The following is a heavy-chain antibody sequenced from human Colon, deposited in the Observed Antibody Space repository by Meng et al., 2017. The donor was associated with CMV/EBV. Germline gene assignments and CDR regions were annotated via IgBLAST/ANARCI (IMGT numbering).Heavy chain of an antibody. V-gene: IGHV4-59*01. D-gene: IGHD3-10*01. CDR1: GGSISSYY. J-gene: IGHJ4*02. CDR2: IYYSGST. Sequence: SETLSLTCTVSGGSISSYYWSWIRQPPGKGLEWIGYIYYSGSTNYNPSLKSRVTISVDTSKNQFSLKLSSVTAADSAIYYCARAQNVIPELFDSWGQGIQVTVSS. CDR3: ARAQNVIPELFDS.